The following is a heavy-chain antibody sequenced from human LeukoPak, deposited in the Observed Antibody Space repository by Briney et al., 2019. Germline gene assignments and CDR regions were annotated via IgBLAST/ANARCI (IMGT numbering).Heavy chain of an antibody. CDR2: IHYTGST. CDR1: GGSINSYY. J-gene: IGHJ5*02. D-gene: IGHD3-10*01. Sequence: SETLSLTCTVSGGSINSYYWSWMRQPPGKGLECIGYIHYTGSTNYNPSLKSRVTISVDTSKNQFSLKLSSVTAADTAIYYCARGGSNSSGNDFRFDTWGQGTLVTVSS. V-gene: IGHV4-59*01. CDR3: ARGGSNSSGNDFRFDT.